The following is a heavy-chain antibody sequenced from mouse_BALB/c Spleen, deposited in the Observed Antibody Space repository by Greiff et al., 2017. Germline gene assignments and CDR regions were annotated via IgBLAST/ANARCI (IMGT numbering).Heavy chain of an antibody. CDR1: GFNIKDTY. Sequence: EVKLVESGAELVKPGASVKLSCTASGFNIKDTYMHWVKQRPEQGLEWIGRIDPANGNTKYDPKFQGKATITADTSSNTAYLQLSSLTSEDTAVYYCASSHYYFDYWGQGTTLTVSS. V-gene: IGHV14-3*02. CDR3: ASSHYYFDY. D-gene: IGHD1-2*01. CDR2: IDPANGNT. J-gene: IGHJ2*01.